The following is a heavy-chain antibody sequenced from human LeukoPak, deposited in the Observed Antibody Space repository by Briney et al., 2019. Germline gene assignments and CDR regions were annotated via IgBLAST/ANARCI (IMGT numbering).Heavy chain of an antibody. CDR3: ARDSCSSTSCYPRVDDY. CDR1: GFTFSSYS. CDR2: ISSSSSTI. Sequence: GGSLRLSCAASGFTFSSYSMNWVRQAPGKGLEWVSYISSSSSTIYYADPVKGRFTISRDNAKNSLYLQMNSLRAEDTAVYYCARDSCSSTSCYPRVDDYWGQGTLVTVSS. D-gene: IGHD2-2*01. V-gene: IGHV3-48*04. J-gene: IGHJ4*02.